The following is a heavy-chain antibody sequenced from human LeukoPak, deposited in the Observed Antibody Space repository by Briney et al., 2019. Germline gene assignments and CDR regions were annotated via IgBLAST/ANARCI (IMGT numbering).Heavy chain of an antibody. CDR2: ISSTSSAI. Sequence: GGSLRLSCAASGFTFSSFSMNWVRQAPGKGLEWLSYISSTSSAIYYADSLKGRFTISRDNAKNSLYLQMNSLRAEDTAVYYCARVIASYGDSTYWGQGTLVTVSS. J-gene: IGHJ4*02. CDR1: GFTFSSFS. V-gene: IGHV3-48*04. D-gene: IGHD5-18*01. CDR3: ARVIASYGDSTY.